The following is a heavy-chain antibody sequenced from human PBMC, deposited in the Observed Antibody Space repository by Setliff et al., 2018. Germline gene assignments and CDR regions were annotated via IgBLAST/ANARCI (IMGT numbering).Heavy chain of an antibody. CDR3: VRHWGGGYSYVRGFGYFDS. Sequence: SETLSLTCTVSGDSIDTDIWWSWVRQSPGKGLEWIGEIYLGGSPTYNPSLKSRVTISKDTSKNQFSLKLSSVTAADTSIYYCVRHWGGGYSYVRGFGYFDSWGRGTLVTVSS. D-gene: IGHD5-18*01. V-gene: IGHV4-4*02. CDR1: GDSIDTDIW. J-gene: IGHJ4*02. CDR2: IYLGGSP.